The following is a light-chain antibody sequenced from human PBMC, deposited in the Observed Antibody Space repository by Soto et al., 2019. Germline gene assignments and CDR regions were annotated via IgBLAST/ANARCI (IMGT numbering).Light chain of an antibody. CDR2: RNN. V-gene: IGLV1-47*01. CDR1: ISKIGSNY. CDR3: AAWDDSLSGTYV. Sequence: QSVLTHPPSSSGTPGQRVTISCAGSISKIGSNYVYWYQQLPGTAPKLLIYRNNQRPSGVPDRFSGSKSRTSASLSISGLRSKDEADYYCAAWDDSLSGTYVVGTG. J-gene: IGLJ1*01.